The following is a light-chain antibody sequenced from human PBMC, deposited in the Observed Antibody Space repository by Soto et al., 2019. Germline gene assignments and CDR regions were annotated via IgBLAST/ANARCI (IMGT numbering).Light chain of an antibody. CDR2: EGT. J-gene: IGLJ1*01. CDR3: YSYAGENLYV. V-gene: IGLV2-23*01. Sequence: QSALTQPASVSASPGQSITIPCTGTSSDVGSYNLVSWFQQHPGKVPKLLIYEGTKRPSGLYDRFSGSKSGNTASLTISGLQAEDEADDYCYSYAGENLYVFGTGTKLTVL. CDR1: SSDVGSYNL.